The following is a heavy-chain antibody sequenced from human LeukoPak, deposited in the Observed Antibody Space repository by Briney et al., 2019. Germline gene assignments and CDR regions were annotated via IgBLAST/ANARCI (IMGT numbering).Heavy chain of an antibody. CDR1: GFTFRSYG. V-gene: IGHV3-23*01. D-gene: IGHD6-19*01. CDR2: IRGNSGSGDTT. CDR3: ANWYNNGFQPFAY. Sequence: GGTLRLSCAASGFTFRSYGMSWVRQAPGKGLEWVSAIRGNSGSGDTTYYADSVKCRFTISRDDSKNTLYLQMNSLRVEDTAVYYCANWYNNGFQPFAYWGQGTLVTVSS. J-gene: IGHJ4*02.